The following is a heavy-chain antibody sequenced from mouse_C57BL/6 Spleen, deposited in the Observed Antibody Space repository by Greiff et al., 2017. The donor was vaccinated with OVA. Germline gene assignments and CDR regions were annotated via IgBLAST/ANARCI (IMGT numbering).Heavy chain of an antibody. CDR2: IDPSDSYT. V-gene: IGHV1-50*01. CDR3: ARGGLRGDARDD. CDR1: GYTFTSYW. D-gene: IGHD2-4*01. Sequence: QVQLQQPGAELVKPGASVKLSCKASGYTFTSYWMQWVKQRPGQGLEWIGEIDPSDSYTNYTQKFKGKATLTVDTSSSTAYMQLSSLTSEDCAGYDCARGGLRGDARDDWGQGTSVTVSS. J-gene: IGHJ4*01.